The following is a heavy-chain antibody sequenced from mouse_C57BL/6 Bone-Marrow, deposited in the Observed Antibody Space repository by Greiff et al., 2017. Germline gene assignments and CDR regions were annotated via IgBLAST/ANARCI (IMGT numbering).Heavy chain of an antibody. CDR2: IWSDGST. J-gene: IGHJ1*03. CDR3: ARHYYDYDGDWYFDF. Sequence: QVQLKESGPGLVAPSQSLSITCTVSGFSLTSYGVNWVRQPPGKGLEWMVVIWSDGSTTYNSALKSRLSISKDNSKSQVFLKMNSLQTDDTAMYYCARHYYDYDGDWYFDFWGTGTTVTVSS. CDR1: GFSLTSYG. D-gene: IGHD2-4*01. V-gene: IGHV2-6-1*01.